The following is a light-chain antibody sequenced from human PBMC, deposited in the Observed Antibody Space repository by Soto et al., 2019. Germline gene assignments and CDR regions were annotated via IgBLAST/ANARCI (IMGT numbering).Light chain of an antibody. V-gene: IGKV3-15*01. CDR3: QHYNNWPPYT. CDR1: QSVSSN. Sequence: EIVMMQSPATLSVSPGERATLSCRASQSVSSNLAWYQQKPGQAPRLLIYGASTRATGIPARFSGSGSGTEFTLTISSLQSEDFAVYYCQHYNNWPPYTFGQGTKVDIK. J-gene: IGKJ2*01. CDR2: GAS.